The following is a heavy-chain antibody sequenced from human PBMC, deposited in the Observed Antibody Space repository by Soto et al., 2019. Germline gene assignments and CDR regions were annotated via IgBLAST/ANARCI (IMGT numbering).Heavy chain of an antibody. J-gene: IGHJ4*02. Sequence: EVQLVESGGTLVQPGGSLRLSYAASGFTFSSYAMHWVRQAPGKGLEYVSGISSNGDNTYYANSVKARFSISRDNSKNTLYLQMGSLRAEDMAVYYCARANPPGYWGQGTLVTVSS. V-gene: IGHV3-64*01. CDR3: ARANPPGY. CDR2: ISSNGDNT. CDR1: GFTFSSYA.